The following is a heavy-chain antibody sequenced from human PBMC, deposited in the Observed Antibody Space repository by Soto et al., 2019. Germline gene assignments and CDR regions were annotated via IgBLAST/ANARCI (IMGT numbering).Heavy chain of an antibody. V-gene: IGHV3-30-3*01. D-gene: IGHD6-13*01. CDR3: ASQLSVAGNYFFYYDSDV. Sequence: GGSLRLSCAASGFTFSSYAMHWVRQAAGKGLERVGVIAYDGGNKYYADSVKGRFTISRDTSKNTVYLQMNSVSDYNTAVPYCASQLSVAGNYFFYYDSDVWGQGTTGTVSS. CDR2: IAYDGGNK. J-gene: IGHJ6*02. CDR1: GFTFSSYA.